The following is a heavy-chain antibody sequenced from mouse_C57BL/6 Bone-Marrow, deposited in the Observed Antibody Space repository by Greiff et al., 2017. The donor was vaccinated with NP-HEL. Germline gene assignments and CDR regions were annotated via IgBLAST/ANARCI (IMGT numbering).Heavy chain of an antibody. CDR2: ISSGSSTI. Sequence: EVKLMESGGGLVKPGGSLKLSCAASGFTFSDYGMHWVRQAPEKGLEWVAYISSGSSTIYYADTVKGRFTISRDNAKNTLFLQMTSLRSEDTAMYYCARPGYYSNLAYWGQGTLVTVSA. D-gene: IGHD2-5*01. J-gene: IGHJ3*01. CDR1: GFTFSDYG. CDR3: ARPGYYSNLAY. V-gene: IGHV5-17*01.